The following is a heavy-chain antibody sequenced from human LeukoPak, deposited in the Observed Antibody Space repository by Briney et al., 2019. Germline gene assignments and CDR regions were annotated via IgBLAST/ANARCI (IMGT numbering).Heavy chain of an antibody. V-gene: IGHV1-8*03. CDR3: ARGPYNGVYYDFWSGYYKRNWFDP. CDR2: MNPNSGNP. D-gene: IGHD3-3*01. J-gene: IGHJ5*02. Sequence: ASVKVSCKASGYTFTSYDINWVRQATGQGLEWMGWMNPNSGNPGYAQRFQGRVTITRNTSISTAYMELSSLRSEDTAVYYCARGPYNGVYYDFWSGYYKRNWFDPWGQGTLVTASS. CDR1: GYTFTSYD.